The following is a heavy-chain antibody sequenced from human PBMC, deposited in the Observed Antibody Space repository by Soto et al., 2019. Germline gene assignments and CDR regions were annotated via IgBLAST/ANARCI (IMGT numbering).Heavy chain of an antibody. CDR3: ARLEVLWDFDY. J-gene: IGHJ4*02. CDR2: IYYSGST. Sequence: SETLSLTCTVSGGSISSSSYYWGWIRQPPGKGLEWIGSIYYSGSTYYNPSLKSRVTISVDTSKNQFSLKLSSVTAADTAVYYCARLEVLWDFDYWGQGTLVTVSS. D-gene: IGHD2-2*01. V-gene: IGHV4-39*01. CDR1: GGSISSSSYY.